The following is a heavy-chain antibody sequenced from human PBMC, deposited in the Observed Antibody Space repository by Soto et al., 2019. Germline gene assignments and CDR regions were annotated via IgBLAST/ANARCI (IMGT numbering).Heavy chain of an antibody. CDR3: ARGSWEVPDALDI. CDR2: ISGYSGKT. J-gene: IGHJ3*02. D-gene: IGHD1-26*01. Sequence: QIQLVQSGVEVKKPGASVKVSCKASGYTFTSYGVSWVRQAPGQGLEWMGWISGYSGKTDYAQYAQGRLTVTADTPTNTAYMELRSLRYDDTAVYYCARGSWEVPDALDIWGQGTMVIVS. V-gene: IGHV1-18*01. CDR1: GYTFTSYG.